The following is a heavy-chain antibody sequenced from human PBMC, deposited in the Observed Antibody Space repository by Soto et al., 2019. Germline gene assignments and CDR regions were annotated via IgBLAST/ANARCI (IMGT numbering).Heavy chain of an antibody. Sequence: SETLSLTCAVYGGSFSGYYWSWIRQPPGKGLEWIGEINHSGSTNYNPSLKSRVTISVDTSKNQFSLKLSSVTAADTAVYYCARGFPHYYDSSGYRRAFDIWGQGTMVPVSS. CDR3: ARGFPHYYDSSGYRRAFDI. CDR2: INHSGST. D-gene: IGHD3-22*01. J-gene: IGHJ3*02. V-gene: IGHV4-34*01. CDR1: GGSFSGYY.